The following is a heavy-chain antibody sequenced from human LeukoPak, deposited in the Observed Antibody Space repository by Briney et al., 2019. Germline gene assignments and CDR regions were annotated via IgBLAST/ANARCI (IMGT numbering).Heavy chain of an antibody. V-gene: IGHV3-23*01. CDR3: AKKGLGFYPAGMDV. J-gene: IGHJ6*02. CDR1: GFTFSSYA. D-gene: IGHD1-26*01. Sequence: GGFLRLSCEASGFTFSSYAMSWVRQVPGKGLEGVSVISGSGGSTYYADSVKGRFTISRDNSKKTLYMQMNSLRAEDTAVYYCAKKGLGFYPAGMDVWGQGTTVTVSS. CDR2: ISGSGGST.